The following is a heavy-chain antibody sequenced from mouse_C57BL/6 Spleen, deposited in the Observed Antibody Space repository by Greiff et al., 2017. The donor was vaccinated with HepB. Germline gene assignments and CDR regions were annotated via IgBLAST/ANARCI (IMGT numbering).Heavy chain of an antibody. V-gene: IGHV1-4*01. J-gene: IGHJ2*01. CDR2: INPSSGYT. CDR3: SSEILLLGNYFDY. CDR1: GYTFTSYT. Sequence: QVQLQQSGAELARPGASVKMSCKASGYTFTSYTMHWVKQRPGQGLEWIGYINPSSGYTKYNQKFKDKATLTADKSSSTAYMQLSSLTSEDSAVYVCSSEILLLGNYFDYWGQGTTLTVSS. D-gene: IGHD1-1*01.